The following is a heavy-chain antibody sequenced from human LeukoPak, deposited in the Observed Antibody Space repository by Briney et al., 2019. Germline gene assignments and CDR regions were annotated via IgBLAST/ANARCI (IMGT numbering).Heavy chain of an antibody. CDR2: ISTSSTYI. J-gene: IGHJ6*02. Sequence: GGSLRLSCAATGFTFSTYSMNWVRQAPGKGLEWVSSISTSSTYIYYADSVKGRFTISRDNAKNSLYLQMNSLRAEDTAVYYCARHEPVITLSSYYYGMDVWGPGTTVTVSS. CDR3: ARHEPVITLSSYYYGMDV. D-gene: IGHD1-14*01. V-gene: IGHV3-21*01. CDR1: GFTFSTYS.